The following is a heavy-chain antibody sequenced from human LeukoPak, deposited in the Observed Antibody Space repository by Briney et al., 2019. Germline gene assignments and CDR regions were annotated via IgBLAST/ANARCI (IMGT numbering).Heavy chain of an antibody. D-gene: IGHD3-22*01. Sequence: NTSETLSLTCTVSGGSISNYYWSWIRQPPGKGLEWIGYIYYSESTNYNPSLKSRVTISVDTSKNQFSLNLSSVTAADTAMYYCARDRSPEGYYDSSHWDYYHGMDVWGQGTTVTVSS. J-gene: IGHJ6*02. CDR2: IYYSEST. CDR1: GGSISNYY. CDR3: ARDRSPEGYYDSSHWDYYHGMDV. V-gene: IGHV4-59*01.